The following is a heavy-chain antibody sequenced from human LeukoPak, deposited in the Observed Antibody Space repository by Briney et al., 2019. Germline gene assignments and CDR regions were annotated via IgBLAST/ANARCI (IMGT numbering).Heavy chain of an antibody. V-gene: IGHV1-69*06. Sequence: SVKVSCKASGGTFSSYAISWVRQAPGQGLEWMGGIIPIFGTTNYAQKFQDRVTITADKSTSTAYMELSSLRSEDTAVYYCARVVGLTGYSSSWYSGYYYYMDVWGKGTTVIVSS. CDR2: IIPIFGTT. CDR3: ARVVGLTGYSSSWYSGYYYYMDV. D-gene: IGHD6-13*01. J-gene: IGHJ6*03. CDR1: GGTFSSYA.